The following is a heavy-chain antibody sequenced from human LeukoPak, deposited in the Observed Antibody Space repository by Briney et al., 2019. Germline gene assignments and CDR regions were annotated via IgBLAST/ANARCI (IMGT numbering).Heavy chain of an antibody. CDR2: IGGSGGST. CDR1: GFTFSSYA. CDR3: VKETSLTGAGDC. V-gene: IGHV3-23*01. Sequence: GGSLRLSCAASGFTFSSYAMSWVRQAPGKGLEWVSAIGGSGGSTYYADSVKGRFTISRDNSRNTLYLQMNNLRADDTAVYFCVKETSLTGAGDCWGQGILVTVSS. J-gene: IGHJ4*02. D-gene: IGHD1-20*01.